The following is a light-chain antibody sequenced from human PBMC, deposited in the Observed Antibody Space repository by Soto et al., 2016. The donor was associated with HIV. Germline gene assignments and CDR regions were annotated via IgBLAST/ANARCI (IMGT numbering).Light chain of an antibody. CDR2: SAS. CDR1: QDIRDN. V-gene: IGKV1-17*01. CDR3: QQYYTYPLT. J-gene: IGKJ4*01. Sequence: DIQMTQSPSSLSASVGDKVTISCRASQDIRDNLGWYQQKPGKAPTRLIYSASSLQSGVPSRFSGSGSGTEFTLNISSLQPDDFATYSCQQYYTYPLTFGGGTKVEI.